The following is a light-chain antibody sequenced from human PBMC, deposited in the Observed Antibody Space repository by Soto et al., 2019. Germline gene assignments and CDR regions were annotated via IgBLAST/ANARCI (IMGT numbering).Light chain of an antibody. CDR2: AAS. CDR3: QQSHSTWT. J-gene: IGKJ1*01. CDR1: QSISRY. Sequence: DIQMTQSPSSLSASVGDRVTITCRASQSISRYLNWYQQKPGKAPKPLIYAASSLPSGVPSRFSGSGAGKDFTLTISSLQPEDFATYYCQQSHSTWTFGQGTKVEIK. V-gene: IGKV1-39*01.